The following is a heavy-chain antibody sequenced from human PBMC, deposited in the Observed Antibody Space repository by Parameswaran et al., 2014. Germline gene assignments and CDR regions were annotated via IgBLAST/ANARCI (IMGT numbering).Heavy chain of an antibody. J-gene: IGHJ6*02. D-gene: IGHD3-3*01. V-gene: IGHV3-11*01. CDR3: ARNPGFYDFWSGYFVQGSYYGMDV. Sequence: KGLEWVSYISSSGSTIYYADSVKGRFTISRDNAKNSLYLQMNSLRAEDTAVYYCARNPGFYDFWSGYFVQGSYYGMDVWGQGTTVTVSS. CDR2: ISSSGSTI.